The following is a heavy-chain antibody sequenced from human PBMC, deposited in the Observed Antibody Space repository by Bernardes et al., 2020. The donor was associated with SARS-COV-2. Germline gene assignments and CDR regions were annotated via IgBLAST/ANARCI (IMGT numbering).Heavy chain of an antibody. D-gene: IGHD2-2*02. Sequence: SETLSLTCAVYGGSFSGYYWSWIRQPPGKGLEWIGEINHSGSTNYNPSLKSRVTISVDTSKNQFSLKLSSVTAADTAVYYCARGSCSSTSCYRYYYYYYGMDVWGQGTTVTVSS. CDR2: INHSGST. CDR3: ARGSCSSTSCYRYYYYYYGMDV. J-gene: IGHJ6*02. V-gene: IGHV4-34*01. CDR1: GGSFSGYY.